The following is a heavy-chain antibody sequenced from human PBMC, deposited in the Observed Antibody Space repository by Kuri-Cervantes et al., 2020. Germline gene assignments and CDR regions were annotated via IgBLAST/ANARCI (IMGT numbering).Heavy chain of an antibody. D-gene: IGHD3-10*01. CDR3: ARLRFGELLSFDS. Sequence: SETLSLTCAVSGGSISSSNWWSWVRQPPGKGLEWIGNIYHSGSAYYNPSLKSRVTISVDTSKNQFSLKLSSVTAADTAVYYCARLRFGELLSFDSWGQGTLVTVSS. V-gene: IGHV4-4*02. CDR1: GGSISSSNW. J-gene: IGHJ4*02. CDR2: IYHSGSA.